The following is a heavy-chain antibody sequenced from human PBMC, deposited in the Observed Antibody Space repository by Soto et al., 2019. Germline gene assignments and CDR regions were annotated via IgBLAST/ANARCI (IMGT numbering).Heavy chain of an antibody. D-gene: IGHD6-13*01. V-gene: IGHV4-31*03. CDR2: IYYSGST. J-gene: IGHJ3*02. Sequence: SETLSLTCTVSGGSISSGGYYWSWIRQHPGKGLEWIGYIYYSGSTYYNPSLKGRVTISVDTSKNQFSLKLSSVTAADTAVYYCASGYSSSWTDDAFDIWGQGTMVTVSS. CDR3: ASGYSSSWTDDAFDI. CDR1: GGSISSGGYY.